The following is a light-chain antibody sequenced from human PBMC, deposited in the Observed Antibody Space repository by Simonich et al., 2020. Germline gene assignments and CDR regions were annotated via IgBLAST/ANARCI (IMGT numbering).Light chain of an antibody. Sequence: DIVMTQSPDSLAVSLGESATINCKSSQSVLYSSNNNNYLAWYQQKPGQPPKLLIYWASTRETWVPDRFSGSGSGTDFTLTISSLQAEDVAVYYCQQYYSTPITFGQGTRLEIK. CDR2: WAS. J-gene: IGKJ5*01. CDR3: QQYYSTPIT. CDR1: QSVLYSSNNNNY. V-gene: IGKV4-1*01.